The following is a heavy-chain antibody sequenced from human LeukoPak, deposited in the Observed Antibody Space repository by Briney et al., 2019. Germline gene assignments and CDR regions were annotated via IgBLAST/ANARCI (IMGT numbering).Heavy chain of an antibody. J-gene: IGHJ5*02. D-gene: IGHD3-9*01. CDR2: IYYSGST. CDR1: GGSISSYY. V-gene: IGHV4-59*08. Sequence: SETLSLTCTVSGGSISSYYWSWIRQPPGKGLEWIGYIYYSGSTNYNPSLKSRVTISVDSSKNQCSLKLSSVTDAYTAVYYCARAFDYYWLNPWGQGTLVTVSS. CDR3: ARAFDYYWLNP.